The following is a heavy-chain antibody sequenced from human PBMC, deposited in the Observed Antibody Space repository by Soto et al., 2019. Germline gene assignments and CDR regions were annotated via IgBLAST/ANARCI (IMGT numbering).Heavy chain of an antibody. D-gene: IGHD3-10*01. CDR1: GDTFSFYS. CDR2: INPILRMS. Sequence: QVQLVQSGAEVKKPESSVKVSCKASGDTFSFYSINWVRQAPGLGLEWMGRINPILRMSNYAQRFQGRVTMTADKSTSTAYMELSSLRSEDTAMYYCASSYGSGYRAFDYWGQGALVTVSS. V-gene: IGHV1-69*02. CDR3: ASSYGSGYRAFDY. J-gene: IGHJ4*02.